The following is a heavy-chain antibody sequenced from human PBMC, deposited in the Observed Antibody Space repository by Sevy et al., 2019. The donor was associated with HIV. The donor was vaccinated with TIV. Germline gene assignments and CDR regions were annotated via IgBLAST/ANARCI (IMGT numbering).Heavy chain of an antibody. J-gene: IGHJ6*02. CDR3: ARSLGITIFGVVINTDYYYYGMDV. CDR1: GFTVSSNY. CDR2: IYSGGST. D-gene: IGHD3-3*01. V-gene: IGHV3-53*01. Sequence: GGSLRLSCAASGFTVSSNYMSWVRQAPGKGLEWVSVIYSGGSTYYADSVKGRFTISRDNSKNTLYLQMNSLRAEDTAVYYCARSLGITIFGVVINTDYYYYGMDVWGQGTTLTVSS.